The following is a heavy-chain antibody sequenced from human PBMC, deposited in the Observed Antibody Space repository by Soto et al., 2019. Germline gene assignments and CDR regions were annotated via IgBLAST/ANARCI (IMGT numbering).Heavy chain of an antibody. D-gene: IGHD3-3*01. CDR2: IYWDDDK. CDR3: AHRQLNYDFWSGYLLDYYYYYMDV. V-gene: IGHV2-5*02. Sequence: SGPTLVNPTQTLTLTCTFSGFSLSTSGVGVGWIRQPPGKALEWLALIYWDDDKRYSPSLKSRLTITKDTSKNQVVLTMTNMDPVDTATYYCAHRQLNYDFWSGYLLDYYYYYMDVWGKGT. J-gene: IGHJ6*03. CDR1: GFSLSTSGVG.